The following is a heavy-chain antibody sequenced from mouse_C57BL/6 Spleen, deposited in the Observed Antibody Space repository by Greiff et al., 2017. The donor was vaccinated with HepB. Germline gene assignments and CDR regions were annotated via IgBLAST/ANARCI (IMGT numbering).Heavy chain of an antibody. CDR1: GFSFNTYA. Sequence: EVMLVESGGGLVQPKGSLKLSCAASGFSFNTYAMNWVRQAPGKGLEWVARIRSKSNNYATYYADSVKDRFTISRDDSESMLYLQMNNLKTEDTAMYYCVRYDYDAMDYWGQGTSVTVSS. CDR3: VRYDYDAMDY. J-gene: IGHJ4*01. V-gene: IGHV10-1*01. CDR2: IRSKSNNYAT.